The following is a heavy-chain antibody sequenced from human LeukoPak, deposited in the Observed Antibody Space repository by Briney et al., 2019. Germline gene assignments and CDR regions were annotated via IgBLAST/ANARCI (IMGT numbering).Heavy chain of an antibody. CDR1: GFTFSSYG. J-gene: IGHJ4*02. CDR3: AKDPDIVVVPAKPTGFDY. D-gene: IGHD2-2*01. V-gene: IGHV3-30*18. Sequence: PGGSLRLSCAASGFTFSSYGMHWVRQAPGKGLGWVAVISYDGSNKYYADSVKGRFTISRDNSKNTLYLQMNSLRAEDTAVYYCAKDPDIVVVPAKPTGFDYWGQGTLVTVSS. CDR2: ISYDGSNK.